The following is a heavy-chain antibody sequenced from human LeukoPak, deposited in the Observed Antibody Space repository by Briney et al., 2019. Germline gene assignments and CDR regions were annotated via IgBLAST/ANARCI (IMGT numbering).Heavy chain of an antibody. D-gene: IGHD6-13*01. J-gene: IGHJ6*02. CDR3: ARDSSSWYGGSDDYYGMDV. CDR2: ISSSGSTI. V-gene: IGHV3-11*01. CDR1: GFTFSDYY. Sequence: GGSLRHSCAASGFTFSDYYMGWFRQASGKGLEWVSYISSSGSTIYYADSGKGRFTISRDNAKNSLYLQMNSLRAEDTAVYYCARDSSSWYGGSDDYYGMDVWGQGTTVTVSS.